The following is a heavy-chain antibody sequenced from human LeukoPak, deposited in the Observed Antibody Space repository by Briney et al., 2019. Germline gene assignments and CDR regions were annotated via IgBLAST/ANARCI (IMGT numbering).Heavy chain of an antibody. CDR3: ARMIYDILTGSYYFDY. CDR1: GGSISSSSYY. J-gene: IGHJ4*02. Sequence: SETLSLTCTVSGGSISSSSYYWGWIRQPPGKGLEWIGSIYYSGSTYYNPSLKSRVTISVDTSKNQFSLKLSSVTAADTAVYYCARMIYDILTGSYYFDYWGQGTLVTVSS. V-gene: IGHV4-39*07. CDR2: IYYSGST. D-gene: IGHD3-9*01.